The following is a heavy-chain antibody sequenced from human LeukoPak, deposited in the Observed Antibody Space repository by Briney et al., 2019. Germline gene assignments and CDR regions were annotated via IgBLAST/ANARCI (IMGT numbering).Heavy chain of an antibody. CDR2: INHSGST. J-gene: IGHJ2*01. D-gene: IGHD2-15*01. V-gene: IGHV4-34*01. CDR3: ARGGLRWYFDL. Sequence: SETLSLTCAVYGGSFSGYYWSWIRQPPGKGLEWIGEINHSGSTNYNPSLKSRVTISVDRSKNQFSLKLSSVTAADTAVYYCARGGLRWYFDLWGRGTLVTVSS. CDR1: GGSFSGYY.